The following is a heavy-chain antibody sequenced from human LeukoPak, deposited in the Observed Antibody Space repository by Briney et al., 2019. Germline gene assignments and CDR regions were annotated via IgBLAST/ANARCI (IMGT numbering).Heavy chain of an antibody. CDR1: GFTFSSYA. D-gene: IGHD2-2*01. CDR3: AKGRAAVVPAATGLYFDY. J-gene: IGHJ4*02. V-gene: IGHV3-23*01. Sequence: GGSLRLSCAASGFTFSSYAMSWVRQAPGKGLEWVSAISGSGGSTYYADSVKGRFTISRDNSKNTLYPQMNSLRAEDTAVYYCAKGRAAVVPAATGLYFDYWGQGTLVTVSS. CDR2: ISGSGGST.